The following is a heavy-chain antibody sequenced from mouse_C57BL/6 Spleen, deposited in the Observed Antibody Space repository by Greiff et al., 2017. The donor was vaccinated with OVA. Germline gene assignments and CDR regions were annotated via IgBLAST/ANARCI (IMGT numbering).Heavy chain of an antibody. CDR2: IYPGDGDT. CDR1: GYAFSSSW. CDR3: ARSGGSSPLDY. Sequence: QVQLQQSGPELVKPGASVKISCKASGYAFSSSWMNWVKQRPGKGLEWIGRIYPGDGDTNYNGKFKGKATLTADKSSSTAYMQLSSLTSEDSAVYFSARSGGSSPLDYWGQGTSVTVSS. J-gene: IGHJ4*01. D-gene: IGHD1-1*01. V-gene: IGHV1-82*01.